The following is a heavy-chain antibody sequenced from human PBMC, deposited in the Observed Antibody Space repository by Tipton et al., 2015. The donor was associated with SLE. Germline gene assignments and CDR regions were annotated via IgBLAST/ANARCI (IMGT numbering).Heavy chain of an antibody. CDR1: GYTFTSYD. Sequence: QLVQSGPEVKKPGASVKVSCKASGYTFTSYDINWVRQATGQGLEWMGWMNPNSGNTGYAQKFQGRVTTTRDTSISTAYMELSRLRSDDTAVYYCARDLSDGYIDDAFDIWGQGTMVTVSS. V-gene: IGHV1-8*02. J-gene: IGHJ3*02. CDR3: ARDLSDGYIDDAFDI. CDR2: MNPNSGNT. D-gene: IGHD5-24*01.